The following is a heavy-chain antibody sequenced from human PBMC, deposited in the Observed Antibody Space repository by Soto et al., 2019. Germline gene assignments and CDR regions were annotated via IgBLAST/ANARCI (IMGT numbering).Heavy chain of an antibody. J-gene: IGHJ3*02. CDR3: AQGSCSGGTCYSAEAFDI. CDR2: IKSDGSST. CDR1: GSTFSRSW. V-gene: IGHV3-74*01. Sequence: GESLKISCAASGSTFSRSWMHWVRQAPGQGLVWVSRIKSDGSSTGYADSVTGRFTISRDNAKNTLYLQMNSLRPEDTAVYYCAQGSCSGGTCYSAEAFDIWGQGTMVTVSS. D-gene: IGHD2-15*01.